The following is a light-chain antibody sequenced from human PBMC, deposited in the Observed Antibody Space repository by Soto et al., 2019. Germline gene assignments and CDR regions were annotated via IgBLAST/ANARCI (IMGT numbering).Light chain of an antibody. J-gene: IGKJ3*01. Sequence: DLQLTQSPSFLSASVGDRVTIACRASQDSSRYLAWYQQKPGEAPRLLIYGASTLQSGVSSRFSGSGSGTEFTLTISSLQPEDSATYYCQRLNSNPIFGPGTKVNIK. CDR2: GAS. CDR3: QRLNSNPI. CDR1: QDSSRY. V-gene: IGKV1-9*01.